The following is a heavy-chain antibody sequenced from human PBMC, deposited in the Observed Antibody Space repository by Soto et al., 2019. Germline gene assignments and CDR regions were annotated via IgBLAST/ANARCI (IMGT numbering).Heavy chain of an antibody. D-gene: IGHD1-26*01. CDR2: IFSSGRT. CDR3: AKGWDFKYFDY. Sequence: SETLSLTCSVSGASLLSSYWSWVRQPAGKGLEWIGHIFSSGRTSYNPSLKSRLTMSIDPSMNVFSLNLSSVTAADTAVYYCAKGWDFKYFDYWGRGTLVTVSS. CDR1: GASLLSSY. V-gene: IGHV4-4*07. J-gene: IGHJ4*02.